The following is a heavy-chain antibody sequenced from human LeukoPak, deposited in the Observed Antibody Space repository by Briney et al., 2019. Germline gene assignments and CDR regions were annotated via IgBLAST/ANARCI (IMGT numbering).Heavy chain of an antibody. V-gene: IGHV1-69*10. J-gene: IGHJ6*02. CDR1: RGTLRRYT. CDR2: IIPLLGIA. CDR3: ARDLSEWELRGPYYYYGMDV. D-gene: IGHD1-26*01. Sequence: ASEKVSCTASRGTLRRYTISGVRQAPRHGLEWRGGIIPLLGIANYAQKFQGRVTITADKSTSTAYMELSSLRSEDTAVYYCARDLSEWELRGPYYYYGMDVWGQGTTVTVSS.